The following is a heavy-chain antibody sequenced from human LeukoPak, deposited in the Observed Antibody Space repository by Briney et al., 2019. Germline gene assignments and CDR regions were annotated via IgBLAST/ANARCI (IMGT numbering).Heavy chain of an antibody. V-gene: IGHV3-48*01. CDR2: ITSSSSTI. CDR1: GFTFSSYN. CDR3: ARDRYCTGTTCYTADY. J-gene: IGHJ4*02. Sequence: QPGGSLRLSCTASGFTFSSYNMNWVRQAPGKGLEWISYITSSSSTIYYADSVKGRFIISRVNAKNSLYLQMNSLRAEDTAVYYCARDRYCTGTTCYTADYWGQGTLVTVSS. D-gene: IGHD2-2*02.